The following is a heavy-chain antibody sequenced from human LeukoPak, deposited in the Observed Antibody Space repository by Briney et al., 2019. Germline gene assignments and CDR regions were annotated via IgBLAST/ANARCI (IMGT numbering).Heavy chain of an antibody. CDR1: DGSISSYY. CDR3: ARSRSYGAYIVFFSD. Sequence: SETLSLTCTVYDGSISSYYGSWIRQPAGKGLELVAFINTSGSTKANPSLKSRVTMSVDTSKNQVSLILTSVTAADTAVYYCARSRSYGAYIVFFSDWGQGTLVTVSS. J-gene: IGHJ4*02. V-gene: IGHV4-4*07. CDR2: INTSGST. D-gene: IGHD4-17*01.